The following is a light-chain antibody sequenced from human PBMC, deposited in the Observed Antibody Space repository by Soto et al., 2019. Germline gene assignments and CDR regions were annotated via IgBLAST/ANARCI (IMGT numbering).Light chain of an antibody. J-gene: IGLJ1*01. CDR3: NSYTSNIRYV. Sequence: QSALTQPASVSGSLGQSITISCTGTSSDVGAYNYVSWYQQHPGKAPKLMIYEVSTRPSGVSNRFSGSKSGNTASLTISGLQAEDEADYYCNSYTSNIRYVFGTGTKLTVL. V-gene: IGLV2-14*01. CDR1: SSDVGAYNY. CDR2: EVS.